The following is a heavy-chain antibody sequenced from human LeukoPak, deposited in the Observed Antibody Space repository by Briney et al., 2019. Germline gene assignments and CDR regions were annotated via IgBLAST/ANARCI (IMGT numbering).Heavy chain of an antibody. CDR2: VKSDGSST. CDR3: ARDGFLGPVTAYLYY. J-gene: IGHJ4*02. Sequence: PGGSLRLSCAASGFTFSSYAMHWVRQAPGKGLVWVSRVKSDGSSTSYADSVKGRLTISRDSARNTLYLQMNSLRAEDTAVYYCARDGFLGPVTAYLYYWGQGAPGTGSS. V-gene: IGHV3-74*01. D-gene: IGHD2-21*02. CDR1: GFTFSSYA.